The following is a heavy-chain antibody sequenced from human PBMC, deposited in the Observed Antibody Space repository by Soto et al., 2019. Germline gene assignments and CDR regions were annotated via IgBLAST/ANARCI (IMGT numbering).Heavy chain of an antibody. CDR1: GGSISSYY. J-gene: IGHJ4*02. V-gene: IGHV4-59*01. CDR3: ARVVRYFDWSDFDY. D-gene: IGHD3-9*01. Sequence: SETLSLTCTVCGGSISSYYWSWIRQPPGKGLEWIGYIYYSGSTNYNPSLKSRVTISVDTSKNQFSLKLSSVTAADAAVYYCARVVRYFDWSDFDYWGQGTLVTVSS. CDR2: IYYSGST.